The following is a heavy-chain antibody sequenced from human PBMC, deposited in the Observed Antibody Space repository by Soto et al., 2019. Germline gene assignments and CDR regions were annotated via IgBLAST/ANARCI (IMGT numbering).Heavy chain of an antibody. CDR1: GFTFTTFD. CDR2: VRGRDGST. Sequence: EVQLLESGGGLVQPGASLRLSCAASGFTFTTFDMSWARQAPGKGLEWVSVVRGRDGSTSYADSLKGRFTISKDSSKNTLYLQMNSLRAEDPALYYCAKGAWLDYWGQGTLVTVSS. J-gene: IGHJ4*02. V-gene: IGHV3-23*01. CDR3: AKGAWLDY. D-gene: IGHD5-12*01.